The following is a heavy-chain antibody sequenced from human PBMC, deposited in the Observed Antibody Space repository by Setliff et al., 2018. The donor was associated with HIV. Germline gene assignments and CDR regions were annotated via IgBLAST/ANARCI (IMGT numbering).Heavy chain of an antibody. Sequence: PGGSLRLSCVASGLTFNRYWMSWVRQVPGKGLEWVSNTKYDGSESYYVDSVKGRFIASTDNAKNSLFLQMNSLKAEDTAVYYCARAYNVYDYDILTGWPEYFDYWGQGTLVTVSS. D-gene: IGHD3-9*01. CDR2: TKYDGSES. CDR1: GLTFNRYW. J-gene: IGHJ4*02. V-gene: IGHV3-7*03. CDR3: ARAYNVYDYDILTGWPEYFDY.